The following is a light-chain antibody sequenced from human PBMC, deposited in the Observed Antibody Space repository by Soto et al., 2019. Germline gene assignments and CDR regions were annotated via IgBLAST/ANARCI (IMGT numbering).Light chain of an antibody. J-gene: IGLJ3*02. CDR1: RSNIGNNA. CDR3: ATWDDSLNARGV. Sequence: QSVLTQPPSASGTPGQRVTISCSGSRSNIGNNAVSWYQQFPGTAPKLLIYYNNQPPSGVPDRLSGSKSGTSASLAISGLKSEDEADYYCATWDDSLNARGVFGGGTKLPVL. V-gene: IGLV1-44*01. CDR2: YNN.